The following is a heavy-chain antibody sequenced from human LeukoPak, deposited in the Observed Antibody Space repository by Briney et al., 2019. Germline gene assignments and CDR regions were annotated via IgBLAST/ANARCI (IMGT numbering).Heavy chain of an antibody. J-gene: IGHJ4*02. CDR3: NTRYCSNTSCYSEEDY. D-gene: IGHD2-2*01. V-gene: IGHV1-46*01. CDR2: INPSGGST. Sequence: ASVKVSCKASGYTFTSYYMHWVRQAPGQGLEWMGIINPSGGSTSYAQKFQGRVTMTRDTSTSTVYMELSSLRSEDTAVYYCNTRYCSNTSCYSEEDYWGQGTLVTVSS. CDR1: GYTFTSYY.